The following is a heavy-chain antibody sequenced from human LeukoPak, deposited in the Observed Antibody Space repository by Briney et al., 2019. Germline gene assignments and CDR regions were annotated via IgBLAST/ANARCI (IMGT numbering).Heavy chain of an antibody. CDR1: GGSLSSGDSY. J-gene: IGHJ3*01. D-gene: IGHD4-17*01. CDR2: IYTPGSP. V-gene: IGHV4-61*02. Sequence: PSQTLSLTHTVSGGSLSSGDSYWTWVRQPAGKGLEWIGRIYTPGSPSYNPSLKSRVTISVCTSTNQFSLKLTSVSAADTAVYFCARHTSDGDFAFDLWGQGTMVTVSS. CDR3: ARHTSDGDFAFDL.